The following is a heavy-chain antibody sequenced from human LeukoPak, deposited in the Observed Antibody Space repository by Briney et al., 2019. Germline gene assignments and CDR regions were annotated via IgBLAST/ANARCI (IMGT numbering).Heavy chain of an antibody. CDR3: ARGSVGASTDYYYYYMDV. CDR2: IYYSGST. CDR1: GGSISTYY. Sequence: SETLSLTCTVSGGSISTYYWSWIRQPPGKGLEWIGYIYYSGSTNYNPSLKSRATISVDTSKNQFSLRLSSVTAADTAVYYCARGSVGASTDYYYYYMDVWGKGTTVTVSS. V-gene: IGHV4-59*01. J-gene: IGHJ6*03. D-gene: IGHD1-26*01.